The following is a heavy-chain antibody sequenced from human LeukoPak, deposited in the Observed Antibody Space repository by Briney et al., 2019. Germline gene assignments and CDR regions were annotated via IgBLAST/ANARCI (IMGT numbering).Heavy chain of an antibody. CDR2: IYHSGST. CDR3: ARDLRDSSGYYRDAFDI. CDR1: GYSISSGYY. V-gene: IGHV4-38-2*02. D-gene: IGHD3-22*01. J-gene: IGHJ3*02. Sequence: SETLSLTCTVSGYSISSGYYWGWIRQPPGKGLEWIGSIYHSGSTYYNPSLKSRVTISVDTSKNQFSLKLSSVTAADTAVYYCARDLRDSSGYYRDAFDIWGQGTMVTVSS.